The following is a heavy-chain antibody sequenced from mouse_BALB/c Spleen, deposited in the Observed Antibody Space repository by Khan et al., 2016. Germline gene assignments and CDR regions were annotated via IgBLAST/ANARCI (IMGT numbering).Heavy chain of an antibody. CDR2: IWGDGST. Sequence: QMQLKESGPGLVAPSQSLSITCTVSGFSLTGFSVNWVRQPPGKGLEWLGMIWGDGSTDYNSALKSRLSFNKDDSKSQVFLKMNSLQTDDTARYFCASYYDYDGGFAYWGQGTLVTVSA. J-gene: IGHJ3*01. CDR1: GFSLTGFS. V-gene: IGHV2-6-7*01. D-gene: IGHD2-4*01. CDR3: ASYYDYDGGFAY.